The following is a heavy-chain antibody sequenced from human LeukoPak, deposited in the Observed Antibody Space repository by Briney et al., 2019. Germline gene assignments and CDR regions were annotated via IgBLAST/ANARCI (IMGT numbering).Heavy chain of an antibody. D-gene: IGHD3-10*01. CDR3: ARDSRVTNGDY. CDR2: INPKNGDT. V-gene: IGHV1-2*02. Sequence: ASVKVSCKASGYTFTGYFMHWVRQAPGQGLEWVGLINPKNGDTKYAQKFQGRVTMTRDTSISTAYMELSRLRSDDTAVYYCARDSRVTNGDYWGQGTLVTVSS. CDR1: GYTFTGYF. J-gene: IGHJ4*02.